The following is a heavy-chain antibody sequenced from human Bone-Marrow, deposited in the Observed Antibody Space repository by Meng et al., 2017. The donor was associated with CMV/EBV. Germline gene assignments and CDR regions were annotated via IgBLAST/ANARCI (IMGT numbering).Heavy chain of an antibody. V-gene: IGHV5-51*01. Sequence: KVSCKGSGYSFTSYWIGWVRQMPGKGLELMGIIYPGDSDTRYSPSFQGQVTISSDKSINTAYLQWSSLKASDTAMYYCARRSCSSTSCYVDYWGQGTLVTVSS. CDR2: IYPGDSDT. J-gene: IGHJ4*02. D-gene: IGHD2-2*01. CDR1: GYSFTSYW. CDR3: ARRSCSSTSCYVDY.